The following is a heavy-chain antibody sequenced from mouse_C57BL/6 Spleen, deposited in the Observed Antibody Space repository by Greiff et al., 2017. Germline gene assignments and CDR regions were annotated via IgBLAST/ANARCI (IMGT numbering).Heavy chain of an antibody. D-gene: IGHD2-3*01. CDR1: GFTFSDYG. J-gene: IGHJ3*01. CDR2: ISSGSSTI. Sequence: EVQLVESGGGLVKPGGSLKLSCAASGFTFSDYGMHWVRQAPEKGLEWVAYISSGSSTIYYADTVKGRFTISRDDAKNTLFLQMTSLRSEDTAMYYCAGPSYDGYPPWFAYWGQGTLVTVSA. V-gene: IGHV5-17*01. CDR3: AGPSYDGYPPWFAY.